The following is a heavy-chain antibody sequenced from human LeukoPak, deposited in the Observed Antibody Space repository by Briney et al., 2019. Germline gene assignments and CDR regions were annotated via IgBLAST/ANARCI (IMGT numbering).Heavy chain of an antibody. CDR3: ARDRSYGYYGRTFDY. J-gene: IGHJ4*02. V-gene: IGHV4-39*07. D-gene: IGHD1-26*01. CDR1: GGSISSSSYY. CDR2: IYHRGTT. Sequence: SETLSLTCTVSGGSISSSSYYWGWIWIRQPPGKGLEWMGSIYHRGTTYYNPSLKSRVTISVDTSKNQLSMKLSSVTAADTAVYYCARDRSYGYYGRTFDYWGQGTLVTVSS.